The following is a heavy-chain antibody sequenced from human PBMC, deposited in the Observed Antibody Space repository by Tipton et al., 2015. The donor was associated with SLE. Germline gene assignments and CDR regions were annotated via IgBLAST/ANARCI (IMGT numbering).Heavy chain of an antibody. D-gene: IGHD4-11*01. CDR1: GYSVSSGSY. CDR2: MYNSGNT. CDR3: ATSFIYSDWGAFHI. J-gene: IGHJ3*02. Sequence: TLSLTCAVSGYSVSSGSYWGWIRQPPGKVLEWIGSMYNSGNTFYNPSLKSRVTISLDMSKNQFSLKLSSVTAAATAVYYCATSFIYSDWGAFHIWGQGTMVTVSS. V-gene: IGHV4-38-2*01.